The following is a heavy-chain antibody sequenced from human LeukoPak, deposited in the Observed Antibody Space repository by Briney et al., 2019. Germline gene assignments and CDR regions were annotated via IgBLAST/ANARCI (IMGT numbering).Heavy chain of an antibody. D-gene: IGHD6-19*01. CDR3: TTADSSGWYMDY. Sequence: GGSLRLSCAASGFTFSNAWMSWVRQAPGKGLEWVGRIKSKTDGGTTDYAAPVKGRFTISRDGSKNTLYLQMNSLKTEDTAVYYCTTADSSGWYMDYWGQGTLVTVSS. CDR2: IKSKTDGGTT. V-gene: IGHV3-15*01. CDR1: GFTFSNAW. J-gene: IGHJ4*02.